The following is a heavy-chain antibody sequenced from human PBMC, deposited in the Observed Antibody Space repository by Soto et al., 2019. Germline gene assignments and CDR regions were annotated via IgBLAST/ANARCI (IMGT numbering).Heavy chain of an antibody. CDR2: ISAYNGNT. Sequence: GASVKVSCKASGYTFTSYGIRWVRQAPGQGLEWMGWISAYNGNTNYAQKLQGRVTMTTDTSTSTAYMELRSLRSDDTAVYYCAGWKWLAAADGTGLDYWGKGTLVTVSS. CDR3: AGWKWLAAADGTGLDY. J-gene: IGHJ4*02. CDR1: GYTFTSYG. V-gene: IGHV1-18*01. D-gene: IGHD6-13*01.